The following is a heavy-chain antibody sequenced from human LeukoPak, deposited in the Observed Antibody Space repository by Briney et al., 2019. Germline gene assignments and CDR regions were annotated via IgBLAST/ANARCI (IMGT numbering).Heavy chain of an antibody. Sequence: SETLSLTCTVSGGSISSYYWSWIRQPPGKGLEWIGYIYYSGSTNYNPSLKSRVTISEDTSKNQFSLKLSSVTAADTAVYYCARAAMITFGGAIIRWGQGTLVTVSS. CDR1: GGSISSYY. CDR3: ARAAMITFGGAIIR. D-gene: IGHD3-16*02. CDR2: IYYSGST. V-gene: IGHV4-59*01. J-gene: IGHJ4*02.